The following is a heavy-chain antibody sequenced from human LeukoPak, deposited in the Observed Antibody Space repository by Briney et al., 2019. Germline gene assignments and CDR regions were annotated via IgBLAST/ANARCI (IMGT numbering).Heavy chain of an antibody. CDR3: ASGDTAWDYGMDV. D-gene: IGHD5-18*01. Sequence: PGGSLRLSCAASGFTFSSYAMHWVRQAPGKGLEWVAVIWYDGSNKYYADSVKGRFTISRDNSKNTLYLQMNSLRAEDTAVYYCASGDTAWDYGMDVWGRGTTVTVSS. CDR2: IWYDGSNK. CDR1: GFTFSSYA. V-gene: IGHV3-33*08. J-gene: IGHJ6*02.